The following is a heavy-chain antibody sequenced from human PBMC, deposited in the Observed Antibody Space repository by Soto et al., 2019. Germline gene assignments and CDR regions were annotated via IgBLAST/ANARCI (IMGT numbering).Heavy chain of an antibody. CDR2: IKQDGSEK. J-gene: IGHJ6*03. Sequence: EVQLLESGGGLVQPGGSLRLSCAASGFTFSSYWMSWVRQAPGKGLEWVANIKQDGSEKYYVDSVKGRFTISRDNGKNSLYLQMNSLRAEDTAVYYCARRFGCTNGVCYSPYYYYYMDVWGKGTTVTVSS. D-gene: IGHD2-8*01. CDR3: ARRFGCTNGVCYSPYYYYYMDV. V-gene: IGHV3-7*01. CDR1: GFTFSSYW.